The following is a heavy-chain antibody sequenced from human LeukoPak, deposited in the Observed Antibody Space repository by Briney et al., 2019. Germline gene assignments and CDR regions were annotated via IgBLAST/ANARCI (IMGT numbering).Heavy chain of an antibody. Sequence: PGRSLRLSCAASGFTFSGYGMHWVRQAPGKGLEWVAVISYDGSNKYYADSVKGRFTISRDNSKNTLYLQMNSLRAEDTAVYYCAKDAVGSSWAPGDWGQGTLVTVSS. D-gene: IGHD6-13*01. V-gene: IGHV3-30*18. J-gene: IGHJ4*02. CDR1: GFTFSGYG. CDR2: ISYDGSNK. CDR3: AKDAVGSSWAPGD.